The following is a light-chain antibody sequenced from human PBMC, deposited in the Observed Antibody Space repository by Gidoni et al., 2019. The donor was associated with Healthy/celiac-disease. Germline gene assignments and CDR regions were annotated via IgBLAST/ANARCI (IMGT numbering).Light chain of an antibody. CDR3: QQYGSSPRT. J-gene: IGKJ1*01. Sequence: EIVLTQSPGTLSLSPGERATLSCRASQSVRSSYLAWYQKKPGQAPRLLIYGASSRATGIPDRFSGSGSGTDFTLTISSLEPEDCAVYYCQQYGSSPRTFGQGTKVEIK. CDR2: GAS. CDR1: QSVRSSY. V-gene: IGKV3-20*01.